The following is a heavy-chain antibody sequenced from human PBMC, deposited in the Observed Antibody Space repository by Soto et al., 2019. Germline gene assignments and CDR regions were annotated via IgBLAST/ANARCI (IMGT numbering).Heavy chain of an antibody. CDR3: PTLGFFFSTSCYEVFYYGMDV. CDR2: ISGSGGST. D-gene: IGHD2-2*01. V-gene: IGHV3-23*01. J-gene: IGHJ6*04. CDR1: GFTFSSYA. Sequence: GGSLRLSCAASGFTFSSYAMSWVRQAPGKGLEWVSAISGSGGSTYYADYVKGRFTISRDNSKNTLYLQMNSLRAEDTAENYCPTLGFFFSTSCYEVFYYGMDVGGKGATVTVSS.